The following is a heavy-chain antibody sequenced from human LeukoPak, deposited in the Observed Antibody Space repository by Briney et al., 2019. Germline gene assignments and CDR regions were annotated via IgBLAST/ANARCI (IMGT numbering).Heavy chain of an antibody. J-gene: IGHJ4*02. D-gene: IGHD2-2*01. V-gene: IGHV1-2*02. CDR2: INPNSGGT. CDR3: ARDPPGYCTSTSCQGDY. Sequence: ASVKVSCKASGYTFTAYYMHWVRQAPGQGLEWMGWINPNSGGTTYAQQFQGRVTMTRDTSIRTAYMELSRLRSDDTAVYYCARDPPGYCTSTSCQGDYWGQGTLVTVSS. CDR1: GYTFTAYY.